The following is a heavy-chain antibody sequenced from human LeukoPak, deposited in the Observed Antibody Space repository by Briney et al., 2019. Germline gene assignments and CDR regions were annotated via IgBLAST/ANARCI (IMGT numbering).Heavy chain of an antibody. V-gene: IGHV3-66*01. D-gene: IGHD3-10*01. CDR3: AREDSGNYRFDY. CDR1: GFTVNSNY. CDR2: IYTGGST. Sequence: QSGGSLRLSCAASGFTVNSNYMSWVRQTPGKGLEWVSVIYTGGSTYYADSVKGRFTISRDNSKNTLYLQMNSLRAEDTAVYYCAREDSGNYRFDYWGQGTLVTVSS. J-gene: IGHJ4*02.